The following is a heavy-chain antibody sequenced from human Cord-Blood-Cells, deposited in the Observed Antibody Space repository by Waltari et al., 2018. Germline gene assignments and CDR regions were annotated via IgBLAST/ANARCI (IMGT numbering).Heavy chain of an antibody. Sequence: QVQLVQSGAEVKKPGSSVKVSCKASGGTFSSYAISWVRQAPGQGLEWMGGIIPIFGKANYAQKFQGRVTSTADKSTSTTYMELSSLRSEDTAVYYCARDRIAAAGTDGNWFDPWGQGTLVTVSS. CDR3: ARDRIAAAGTDGNWFDP. V-gene: IGHV1-69*06. J-gene: IGHJ5*02. CDR1: GGTFSSYA. CDR2: IIPIFGKA. D-gene: IGHD6-13*01.